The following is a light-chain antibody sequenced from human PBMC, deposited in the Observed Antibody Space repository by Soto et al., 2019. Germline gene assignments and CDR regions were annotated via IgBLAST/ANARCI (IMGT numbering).Light chain of an antibody. CDR3: QQFASSPRT. V-gene: IGKV3-20*01. J-gene: IGKJ1*01. CDR1: QSVSSSY. Sequence: EIVLTQSPGTLSLSPGERATLSCRASQSVSSSYLAWYQQKPGQAPRLLIYGASNRATGIPDRFSGSGSGTDFTLTISSLEPEDFAVYYCQQFASSPRTFGRGTKVDIK. CDR2: GAS.